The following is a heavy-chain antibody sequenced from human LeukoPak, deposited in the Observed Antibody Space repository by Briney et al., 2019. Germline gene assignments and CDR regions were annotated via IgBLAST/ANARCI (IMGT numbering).Heavy chain of an antibody. CDR2: GYYSGYS. J-gene: IGHJ4*02. D-gene: IGHD2-21*01. V-gene: IGHV4-59*08. CDR3: ARHSIASDGARLFDY. CDR1: GGSITSYY. Sequence: SETLSLTCTVSGGSITSYYWAWLRQPPEKGLEWIGYGYYSGYSNYNPSLKSRVSMSVDTSMNQFSLKLASVTAADTAVYYCARHSIASDGARLFDYWGRGTLVTVSS.